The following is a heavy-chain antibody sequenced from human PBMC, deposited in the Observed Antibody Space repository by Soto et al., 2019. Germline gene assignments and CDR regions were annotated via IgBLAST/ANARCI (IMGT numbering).Heavy chain of an antibody. D-gene: IGHD2-2*01. CDR2: ISGSGGST. Sequence: EVQLLESGGGLVQPGGSLSLSCAASGFTFSSYAMSWVRQAPGKGMEWVSDISGSGGSTYYEYSVKGRFTISIDNAKNRLYGHTDRLTAENTGVYSCATDACSSTGCYWGAFDSWDQGRMVTVSS. J-gene: IGHJ3*02. CDR3: ATDACSSTGCYWGAFDS. CDR1: GFTFSSYA. V-gene: IGHV3-23*01.